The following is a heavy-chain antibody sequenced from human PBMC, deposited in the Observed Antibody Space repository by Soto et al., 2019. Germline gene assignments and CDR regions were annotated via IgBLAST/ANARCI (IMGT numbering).Heavy chain of an antibody. J-gene: IGHJ6*02. Sequence: ASVKVSCKASGYTFTGYYMHWVRQAPGQGLEWMGWINPNSGGTNYAQKFQGRVTMTRDTSISTAYMELSRLRSDDTAVYYCARGSSPRGRKYYYGVDVWGQGTTVTVSS. CDR2: INPNSGGT. CDR1: GYTFTGYY. V-gene: IGHV1-2*02. D-gene: IGHD1-26*01. CDR3: ARGSSPRGRKYYYGVDV.